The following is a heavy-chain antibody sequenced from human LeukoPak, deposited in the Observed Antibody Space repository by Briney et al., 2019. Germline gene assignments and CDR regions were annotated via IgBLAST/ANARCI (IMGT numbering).Heavy chain of an antibody. J-gene: IGHJ4*02. CDR3: ARGPTFGVVTFDY. Sequence: GGSLRLSCAASGFTFSSYSMNWVRQAPGKGLEWVSYISSSSSTIYYADFVKGRFTISRDNAKNSLYLQMNSLRAEDTAVYYCARGPTFGVVTFDYWGQGTLVTVSS. D-gene: IGHD3-3*01. CDR2: ISSSSSTI. V-gene: IGHV3-48*04. CDR1: GFTFSSYS.